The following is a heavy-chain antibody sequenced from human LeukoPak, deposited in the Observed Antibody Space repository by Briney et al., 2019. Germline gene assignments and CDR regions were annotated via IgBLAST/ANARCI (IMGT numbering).Heavy chain of an antibody. V-gene: IGHV4-39*07. J-gene: IGHJ3*02. Sequence: SETLSLTCTVSGGSISSSSYYWGWIRQPPGKGLEWIGSIYYSGRTYHNPSLKSRVTISVDTSKNQFSLKLSSVTAADTAVYYCARDRVMDDAFDIWGQGTMVTVSS. CDR1: GGSISSSSYY. CDR3: ARDRVMDDAFDI. D-gene: IGHD3-16*01. CDR2: IYYSGRT.